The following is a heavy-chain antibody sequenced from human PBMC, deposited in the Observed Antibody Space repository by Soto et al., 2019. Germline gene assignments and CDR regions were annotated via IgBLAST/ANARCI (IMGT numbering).Heavy chain of an antibody. CDR1: GFTFSNYA. CDR3: AKSNLYCSSSNCYVFDY. V-gene: IGHV3-23*01. CDR2: IRNSGTST. Sequence: EVQLLDSGGGLVQPGGSLRLPCAASGFTFSNYAMSWVRQAPGKGLEWVSSIRNSGTSTYYADSVKGRFTISRDNSKNALYLQMSSLRVEDTAVYYCAKSNLYCSSSNCYVFDYWGQGTLVTVSS. J-gene: IGHJ4*02. D-gene: IGHD2-2*01.